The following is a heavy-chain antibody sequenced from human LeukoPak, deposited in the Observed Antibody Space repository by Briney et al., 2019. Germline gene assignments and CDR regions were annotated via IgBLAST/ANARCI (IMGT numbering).Heavy chain of an antibody. CDR3: ARDRYYFDSSDYYFFDY. D-gene: IGHD3-22*01. CDR2: ISAYNGNT. J-gene: IGHJ4*02. Sequence: GASVSVSCKASGYTFTNYGISWVRQAPGQGLEWMGWISAYNGNTYYTQNLQGRVTMTTDTSTSTAYMELRSLRSDDTAVYYCARDRYYFDSSDYYFFDYWGQGTLVTVSS. CDR1: GYTFTNYG. V-gene: IGHV1-18*01.